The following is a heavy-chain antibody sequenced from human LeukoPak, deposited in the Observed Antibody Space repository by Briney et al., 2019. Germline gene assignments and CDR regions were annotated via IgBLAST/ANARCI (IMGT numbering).Heavy chain of an antibody. Sequence: GGSLRLSCAASGFTFSSYGMHWVCQAPGKGLEWVAVISYDGSNKYYADSVKGRFTISRDNSKNTLYLQMNSLRAEDTAVYYCAKSSDYYGSGSYLVASYFGDYFDYWGQGTLVTVSS. D-gene: IGHD3-10*01. CDR1: GFTFSSYG. V-gene: IGHV3-30*18. CDR2: ISYDGSNK. CDR3: AKSSDYYGSGSYLVASYFGDYFDY. J-gene: IGHJ4*02.